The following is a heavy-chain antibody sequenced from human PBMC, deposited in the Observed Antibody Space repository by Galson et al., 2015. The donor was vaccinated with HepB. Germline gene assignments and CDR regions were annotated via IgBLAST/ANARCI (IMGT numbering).Heavy chain of an antibody. Sequence: SLRLSCAASGFTVSSSSMSWVRQAPGKGLERVSVIYSGGNTYYADSVKGRFTISRHNSKNTLYLQMNSLRAEDTAVYYCAAHQGGSGSYPFDYWGQGTLVTVSS. V-gene: IGHV3-53*04. CDR1: GFTVSSSS. CDR3: AAHQGGSGSYPFDY. CDR2: IYSGGNT. D-gene: IGHD3-10*01. J-gene: IGHJ4*02.